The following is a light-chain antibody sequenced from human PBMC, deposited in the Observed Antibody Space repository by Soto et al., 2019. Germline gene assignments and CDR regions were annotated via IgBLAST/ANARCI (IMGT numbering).Light chain of an antibody. CDR3: CSCAGSNNFYF. CDR1: SSDVGSYNL. Sequence: QSALTQPASVSGSPGQSITISCTGTSSDVGSYNLVSWYQQLPGKAPKLIIYEVSKRPSGVSNRFSGSKSGNTASLTISGLQAADEADYSCCSCAGSNNFYFFGTGRKATVL. V-gene: IGLV2-23*02. J-gene: IGLJ1*01. CDR2: EVS.